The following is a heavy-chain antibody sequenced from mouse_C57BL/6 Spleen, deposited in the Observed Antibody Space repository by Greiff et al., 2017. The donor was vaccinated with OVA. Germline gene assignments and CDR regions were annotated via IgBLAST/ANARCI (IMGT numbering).Heavy chain of an antibody. D-gene: IGHD1-1*01. J-gene: IGHJ1*03. CDR1: GYSITSGYY. Sequence: ESGPGLVKPSQSLSLTCSVTGYSITSGYYWNWIRQFPGNKLEWIGYISYDGSNNYNPSLKNRISITRDTSKNQFFLKLNSVTTEDTATYYCARPYGSSLYWYFDVWGTGTTVTVSS. V-gene: IGHV3-6*01. CDR3: ARPYGSSLYWYFDV. CDR2: ISYDGSN.